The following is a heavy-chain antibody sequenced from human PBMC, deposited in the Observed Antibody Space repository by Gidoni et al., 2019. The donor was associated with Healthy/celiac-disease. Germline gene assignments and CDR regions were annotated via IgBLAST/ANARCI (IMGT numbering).Heavy chain of an antibody. CDR3: ARDRGWTGTTSYGMDV. CDR1: GFTFSRYA. J-gene: IGHJ6*02. CDR2: ISYDGSNK. V-gene: IGHV3-30-3*01. D-gene: IGHD1-7*01. Sequence: QVQLVESGGGVVQPGRSLRLSCAASGFTFSRYAMHWVRQAPGKGLEWVAVISYDGSNKYYADSVKGRFTISRDNSKNTLYLQMNSLRAEDTAVYYCARDRGWTGTTSYGMDVWGQGTTVTVSS.